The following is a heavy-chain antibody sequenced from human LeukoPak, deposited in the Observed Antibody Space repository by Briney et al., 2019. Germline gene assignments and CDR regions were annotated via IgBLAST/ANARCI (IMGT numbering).Heavy chain of an antibody. Sequence: LKISXKXSGXSXTSYWIGWVRQMPGKGLEWMGIIYPGDSDTRYSPSFQGQVTISADKSISTAYLQWSSLKASDTAMYYCARWENWFDPWGQGTLVTVSS. J-gene: IGHJ5*02. CDR1: GXSXTSYW. CDR2: IYPGDSDT. CDR3: ARWENWFDP. V-gene: IGHV5-51*01. D-gene: IGHD1-26*01.